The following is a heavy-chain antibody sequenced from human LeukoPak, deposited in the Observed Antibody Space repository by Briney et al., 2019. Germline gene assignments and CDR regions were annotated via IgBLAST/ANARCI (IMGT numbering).Heavy chain of an antibody. Sequence: GGSLRLSCAASGFSVSSNYVSWVRHAPGKGLEWVSAISRSGSSTYYADSVKGRFTISRDNSKNTLYLQMNSLRAEDTAVYYCANAPRNYGSVKAIDYWGQGTLVTVSS. CDR2: ISRSGSST. V-gene: IGHV3-23*01. D-gene: IGHD3-10*01. CDR3: ANAPRNYGSVKAIDY. CDR1: GFSVSSNY. J-gene: IGHJ4*02.